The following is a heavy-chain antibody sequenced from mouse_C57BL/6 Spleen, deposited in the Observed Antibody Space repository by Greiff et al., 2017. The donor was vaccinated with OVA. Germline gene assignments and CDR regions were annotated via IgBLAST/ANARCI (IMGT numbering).Heavy chain of an antibody. CDR2: IDPSDSYT. V-gene: IGHV1-50*01. D-gene: IGHD2-5*01. CDR1: GYTFTSYW. CDR3: ARWGGYSNYEAY. J-gene: IGHJ3*01. Sequence: VQLKQPGAELVKPGASVKLSCKASGYTFTSYWMQWVKQRPGQGLEWIGEIDPSDSYTNYNQKFKGKATLTVDTSSSTAYMQLSSLTSEDSAVYYCARWGGYSNYEAYWGQGTLVTVSA.